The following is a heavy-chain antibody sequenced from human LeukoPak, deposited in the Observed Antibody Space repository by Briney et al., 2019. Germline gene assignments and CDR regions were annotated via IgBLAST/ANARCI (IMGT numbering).Heavy chain of an antibody. Sequence: SGPTLVKPTQTLTLTCTSSGFSLSTSGVGVAWIRQPPGKALEWLALIYWDDDKRYSPSLKRRLTITKDTSKNQVVLKMTNMDPVDTATYYCTHRRGPGRPAFDTWGQGTVVTVSS. J-gene: IGHJ3*02. CDR2: IYWDDDK. D-gene: IGHD2-2*01. CDR1: GFSLSTSGVG. CDR3: THRRGPGRPAFDT. V-gene: IGHV2-5*02.